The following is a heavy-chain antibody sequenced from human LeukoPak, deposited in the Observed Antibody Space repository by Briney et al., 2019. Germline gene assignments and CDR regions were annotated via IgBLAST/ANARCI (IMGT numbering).Heavy chain of an antibody. D-gene: IGHD4/OR15-4a*01. Sequence: GGSLRLSCAASGFIFNKHAMSWARQAPGKGLEWVSGLSGSGGSTDYADSVKGRFTVSRDNSKNTLFLQMNSLRAEDTAIYYCAKERDYGPADYWGQGTLVTVSS. CDR2: LSGSGGST. V-gene: IGHV3-23*01. CDR3: AKERDYGPADY. CDR1: GFIFNKHA. J-gene: IGHJ4*02.